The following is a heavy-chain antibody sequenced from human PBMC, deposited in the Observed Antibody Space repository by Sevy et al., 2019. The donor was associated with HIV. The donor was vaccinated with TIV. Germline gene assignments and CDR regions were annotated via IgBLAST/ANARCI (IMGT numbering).Heavy chain of an antibody. V-gene: IGHV3-74*01. CDR1: GFTFSTYW. J-gene: IGHJ3*02. Sequence: GGSLRLSCAASGFTFSTYWMHWVRQAPGKGLVWVSRINSDGNYRSYVESVEGRFTISRENAQNTRFLQMSSLRVEDTAVYYCARESRGSLEGFDIWGQGTMVTVSS. CDR2: INSDGNYR. D-gene: IGHD1-26*01. CDR3: ARESRGSLEGFDI.